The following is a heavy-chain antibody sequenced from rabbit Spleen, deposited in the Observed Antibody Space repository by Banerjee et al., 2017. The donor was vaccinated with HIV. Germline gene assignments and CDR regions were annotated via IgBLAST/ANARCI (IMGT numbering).Heavy chain of an antibody. J-gene: IGHJ4*01. CDR1: GVSFSGNSY. CDR2: IDVTRSGTT. CDR3: ARDAAGREDFNL. D-gene: IGHD4-2*01. Sequence: QSLEESGGDLVKPGASLTLTCIASGVSFSGNSYMCWVRQAPGKGLKWIACIDVTRSGTTYYTNWAKGRFTISKPSSTTVTLQMTSLTAADTATYFCARDAAGREDFNLWGPGTLVTVS. V-gene: IGHV1S40*01.